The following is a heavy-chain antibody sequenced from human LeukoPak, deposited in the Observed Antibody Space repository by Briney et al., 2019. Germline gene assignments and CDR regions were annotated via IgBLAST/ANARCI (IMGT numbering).Heavy chain of an antibody. V-gene: IGHV4-59*01. CDR1: GGSIGSYY. D-gene: IGHD3-22*01. CDR3: ARDRRVYYDSSGATYYYYMDV. Sequence: SETLSLTCTVSGGSIGSYYWSWIRQPPGKGLEWIGYIYYSGSTNYNPSLKSRVTISVDTSKNQFSLKLSSVTAADTAVYYCARDRRVYYDSSGATYYYYMDVWGKGTTVTVSS. J-gene: IGHJ6*03. CDR2: IYYSGST.